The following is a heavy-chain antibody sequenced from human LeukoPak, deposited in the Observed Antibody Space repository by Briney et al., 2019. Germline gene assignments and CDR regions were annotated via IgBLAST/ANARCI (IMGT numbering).Heavy chain of an antibody. D-gene: IGHD1-20*01. Sequence: PSETLSLTCVVYGGSFSGYYWSWIRQPPGKGLEWIGEINHSGTTNYNPSLKSRVTISIDTSKNQFSLRLYSVTAADTAVYYCAREYNVSSTAFDIWGQGTMVTVSS. CDR2: INHSGTT. V-gene: IGHV4-34*01. CDR3: AREYNVSSTAFDI. J-gene: IGHJ3*02. CDR1: GGSFSGYY.